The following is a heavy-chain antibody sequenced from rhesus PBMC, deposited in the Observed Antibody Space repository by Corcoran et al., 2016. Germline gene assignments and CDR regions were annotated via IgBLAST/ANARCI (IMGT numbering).Heavy chain of an antibody. CDR2: LYWDEET. J-gene: IGHJ4*01. V-gene: IGHV2S1*01. CDR3: ARRLHTVDY. D-gene: IGHD3-3*01. Sequence: QVTLKEYGPALVKPTQTLPLNGPFSGWSIRNSCMGLGWYHQPPWKAREWLALLYWDEETYNNTAPKSRVTHSQETSRNHVVLTMTNMDPVDTATYYCARRLHTVDYWGQGGQVTVSS. CDR1: GWSIRNSCMG.